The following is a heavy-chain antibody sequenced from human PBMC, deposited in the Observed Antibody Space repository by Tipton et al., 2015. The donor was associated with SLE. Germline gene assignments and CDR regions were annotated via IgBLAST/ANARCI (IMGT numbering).Heavy chain of an antibody. D-gene: IGHD4-11*01. Sequence: TLSLTCTVSGGSVSSTTYYWSWIRQPAGKGLEWIGRIYTSGSTSYNPSLKSRVTISVNTSKNQFSLKLSSVTAADTAVYYCAGARPQSTHNWFDPWGQGTLVTVSS. V-gene: IGHV4-61*02. CDR2: IYTSGST. CDR3: AGARPQSTHNWFDP. J-gene: IGHJ5*02. CDR1: GGSVSSTTYY.